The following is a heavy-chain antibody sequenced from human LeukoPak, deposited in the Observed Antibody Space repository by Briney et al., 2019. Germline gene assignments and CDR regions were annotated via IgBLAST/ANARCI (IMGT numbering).Heavy chain of an antibody. CDR2: ISAYNGNT. V-gene: IGHV1-18*01. D-gene: IGHD3-10*01. CDR3: ARDQPDMVRGARPHAFDI. CDR1: GYTFTSYG. J-gene: IGHJ3*02. Sequence: ASVKVSCKASGYTFTSYGISWVRQAPGQGLEWMRWISAYNGNTNYAQKLQGRVTMTTDTSTSTAYMELRSLRSDDTAVYYCARDQPDMVRGARPHAFDIWGQGTMVTVSS.